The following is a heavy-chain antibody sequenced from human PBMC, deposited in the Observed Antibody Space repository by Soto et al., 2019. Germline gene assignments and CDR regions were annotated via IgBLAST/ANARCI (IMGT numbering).Heavy chain of an antibody. J-gene: IGHJ4*02. CDR2: ISGSGGVT. CDR3: AKNRQFRSYYESAGHYDN. V-gene: IGHV3-23*01. CDR1: GFTFKNYD. Sequence: PGGSLRLSCVASGFTFKNYDMRWIRQAPGKGLEWVSGISGSGGVTYYADSVKGRFTISRDNSMNTLYLQMNSLRAEDTAIYYCAKNRQFRSYYESAGHYDNWGQGTLVTVSS. D-gene: IGHD3-10*01.